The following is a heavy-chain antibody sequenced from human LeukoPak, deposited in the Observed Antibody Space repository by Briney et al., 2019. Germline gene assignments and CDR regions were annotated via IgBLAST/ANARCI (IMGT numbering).Heavy chain of an antibody. J-gene: IGHJ4*02. V-gene: IGHV1-18*01. CDR2: ISAYNGNT. CDR3: ARDGRYYDSSGYYLGFDY. Sequence: ASVKVSCKASGYTFTSYGISWVRQAPGQGLEWMGWISAYNGNTNYAQKLQGRVTMTTDTSTSTAYMELRSLRSDDTAVYYCARDGRYYDSSGYYLGFDYWGQGTLVTVSS. CDR1: GYTFTSYG. D-gene: IGHD3-22*01.